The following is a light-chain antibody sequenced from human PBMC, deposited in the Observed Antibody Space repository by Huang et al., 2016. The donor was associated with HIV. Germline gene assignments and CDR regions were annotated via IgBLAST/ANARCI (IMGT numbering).Light chain of an antibody. J-gene: IGKJ1*01. CDR1: QSVGRSS. CDR2: DAS. Sequence: EILLTQSPGTLSLSPGERATLTCRASQSVGRSSLAWYQQQPGRGPTLLIYDASRRASDIPDRFSGSGSGTDFTRTITRLEPQDFAVYYCQQYGSSPTTFGQGTKVEI. CDR3: QQYGSSPTT. V-gene: IGKV3-20*01.